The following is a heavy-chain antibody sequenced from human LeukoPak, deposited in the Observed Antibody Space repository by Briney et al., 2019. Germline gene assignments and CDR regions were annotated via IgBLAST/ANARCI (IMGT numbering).Heavy chain of an antibody. CDR2: IYYSGST. CDR3: ARDILTGYSRRYYYYGMDV. CDR1: GGSISSYY. V-gene: IGHV4-59*01. D-gene: IGHD3-9*01. Sequence: PSETLSLTCTVSGGSISSYYWSWIRQPPGKGLEWIGHIYYSGSTNYNPSLKSRVTISVDTSKNQFSLKLSSVTAADTAVYYCARDILTGYSRRYYYYGMDVWGQGTTVTVSS. J-gene: IGHJ6*02.